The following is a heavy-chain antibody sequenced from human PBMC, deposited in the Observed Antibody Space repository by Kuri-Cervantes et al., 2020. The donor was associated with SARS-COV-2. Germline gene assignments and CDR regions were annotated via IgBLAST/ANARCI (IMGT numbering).Heavy chain of an antibody. CDR3: ARERYYSGHYGMDV. V-gene: IGHV3-21*01. Sequence: GESLKISCAASGFTFSSYSINWVRQAPGKGLEWVSSISSSTSYIYYEDSVKGRFTISRDNAKNSLYLQMYSLRAEDTAVYYCARERYYSGHYGMDVWGQGTTVTVSS. J-gene: IGHJ6*02. CDR1: GFTFSSYS. D-gene: IGHD3-10*01. CDR2: ISSSTSYI.